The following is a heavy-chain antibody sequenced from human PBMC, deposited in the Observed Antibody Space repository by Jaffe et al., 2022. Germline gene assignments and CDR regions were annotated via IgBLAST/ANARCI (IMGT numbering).Heavy chain of an antibody. Sequence: QVQLQESGPGLVKPSETLSLTCAVSGYSISSGYYWGWIRLPPGKGLEWIGSIFHSGITYYNPSLKSRVTISVDTSKNQFSLKLSSVTAADTAVYYCARLQGFGEFWGQGTLVTVSS. CDR2: IFHSGIT. J-gene: IGHJ4*02. V-gene: IGHV4-38-2*01. CDR3: ARLQGFGEF. D-gene: IGHD3-10*01. CDR1: GYSISSGYY.